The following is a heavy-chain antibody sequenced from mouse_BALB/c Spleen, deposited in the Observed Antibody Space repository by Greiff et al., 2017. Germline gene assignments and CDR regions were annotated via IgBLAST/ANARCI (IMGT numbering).Heavy chain of an antibody. V-gene: IGHV5-4*02. Sequence: EVMLVESGGGLVKPGGSLKLSCAASGFTFSDYYMYWVRQTPEKRLEWVATISDGGSYTYYPDSVKGRFTISRDNAKNNLYLQMSSLKSEDTAMYYCARGGKNYYGSSHWYFDVWGAGTTVTVAS. CDR3: ARGGKNYYGSSHWYFDV. J-gene: IGHJ1*01. D-gene: IGHD1-1*01. CDR1: GFTFSDYY. CDR2: ISDGGSYT.